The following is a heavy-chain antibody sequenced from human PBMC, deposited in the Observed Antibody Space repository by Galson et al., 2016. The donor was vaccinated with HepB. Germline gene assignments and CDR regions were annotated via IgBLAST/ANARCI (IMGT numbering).Heavy chain of an antibody. D-gene: IGHD2-15*01. CDR1: GFAFSSHW. CDR2: INSDGTIS. V-gene: IGHV3-74*01. Sequence: SLRLSCAASGFAFSSHWMHWVRQDLGKGLVWVSRINSDGTISNYADSVKGRFTISRDNAKNTLYLQMNSLRAEDTAVYYCARVHNYGYCSGGSCFPGDYWGQGTLVTVSS. J-gene: IGHJ4*02. CDR3: ARVHNYGYCSGGSCFPGDY.